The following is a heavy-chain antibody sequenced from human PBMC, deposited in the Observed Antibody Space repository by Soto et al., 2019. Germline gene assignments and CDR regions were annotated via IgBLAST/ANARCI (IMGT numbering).Heavy chain of an antibody. D-gene: IGHD2-2*02. CDR1: GYTFTSYA. CDR2: INAGNGNT. CDR3: AREPLRGYCISTSCYTRYGYGFFYYYGMDV. V-gene: IGHV1-3*01. Sequence: ASVKVSCKASGYTFTSYAMHWVRQAPGQRLEWMGWINAGNGNTKYSQKFRGRVTITRDTSASTAYMELSSLRSEDTAVYYCAREPLRGYCISTSCYTRYGYGFFYYYGMDVWGQGTTVTVSS. J-gene: IGHJ6*02.